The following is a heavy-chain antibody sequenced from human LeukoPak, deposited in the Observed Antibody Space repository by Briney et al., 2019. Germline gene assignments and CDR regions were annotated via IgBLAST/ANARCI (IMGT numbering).Heavy chain of an antibody. D-gene: IGHD3-10*01. V-gene: IGHV3-48*03. Sequence: GGSLRLSCAASGFTFSAYNMKWVRQAPGKGLEWISFISKSGRTIFYADSVKGRFTISRDNANNSLYLQMNSLGLEDAAVYYCARDRGVRGLLPSCGDVWGQGTTVTVSS. CDR3: ARDRGVRGLLPSCGDV. CDR2: ISKSGRTI. J-gene: IGHJ6*02. CDR1: GFTFSAYN.